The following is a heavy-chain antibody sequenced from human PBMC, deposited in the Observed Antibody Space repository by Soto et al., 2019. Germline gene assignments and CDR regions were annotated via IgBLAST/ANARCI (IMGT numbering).Heavy chain of an antibody. CDR3: ASGGQVGLRY. CDR1: GGSFSGYY. J-gene: IGHJ4*02. CDR2: INHSGSP. Sequence: SETLSLTCAVYGGSFSGYYWSWIRQPPGKGLEWIGEINHSGSPKYNPSLKSRVTISVDTSKNQFSLKLSSVTAADTAVYYCASGGQVGLRYWGQGTLVTVSS. V-gene: IGHV4-34*01.